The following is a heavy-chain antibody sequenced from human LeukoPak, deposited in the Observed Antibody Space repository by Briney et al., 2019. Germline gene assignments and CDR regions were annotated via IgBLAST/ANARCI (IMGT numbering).Heavy chain of an antibody. D-gene: IGHD3-22*01. J-gene: IGHJ4*02. CDR3: ARSPGRYYDSSGYYRRLYYFDY. CDR2: INHSGST. V-gene: IGHV4-34*01. CDR1: GGSFSGYY. Sequence: TTSETLSLTCAVYGGSFSGYYWSWIRQPPGKGLEWIGEINHSGSTNYNPSLKSRVTISVGTSKNQFSLKLSSVTAADTAVYYCARSPGRYYDSSGYYRRLYYFDYWGQGTLVTVSS.